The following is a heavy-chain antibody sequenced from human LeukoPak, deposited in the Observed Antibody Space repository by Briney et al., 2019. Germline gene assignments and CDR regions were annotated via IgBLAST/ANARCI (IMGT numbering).Heavy chain of an antibody. Sequence: GGSLRLSCAASGLTFSSYWMSWVRQAPGKGLEWVANIKQDGSEKYYVDSVEGRFTISRDNAKNSLYLQMNSLRAEDTAVYYCASHQSGYYYAAPYYFDYWGQGTLVTVSS. D-gene: IGHD3-22*01. CDR2: IKQDGSEK. J-gene: IGHJ4*02. CDR3: ASHQSGYYYAAPYYFDY. V-gene: IGHV3-7*01. CDR1: GLTFSSYW.